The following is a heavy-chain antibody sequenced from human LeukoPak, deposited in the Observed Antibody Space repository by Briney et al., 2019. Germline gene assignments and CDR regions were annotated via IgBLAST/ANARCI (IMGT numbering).Heavy chain of an antibody. Sequence: PGGSLRLSCAASGFTFSNYAMDWVRQAPGKGLEWVAVISHDESRQDYADPVKGRFTISRDNSQNTLFLQMNSLRIEDTAVYYCARAAIAAAGDYWGQGTLVTVSS. CDR3: ARAAIAAAGDY. V-gene: IGHV3-30-3*01. D-gene: IGHD6-13*01. CDR2: ISHDESRQ. CDR1: GFTFSNYA. J-gene: IGHJ4*02.